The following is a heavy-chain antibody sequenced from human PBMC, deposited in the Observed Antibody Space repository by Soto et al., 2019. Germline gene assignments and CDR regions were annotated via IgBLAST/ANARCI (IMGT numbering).Heavy chain of an antibody. Sequence: QVQLQESGPGLVKPSETLSLTCTVSGGSISSYYWSWIRQPPGKGLEWIGYIYYSGSTNYNPSLKSRVTISVDTSKNQFSLKLSSVTAADTAVYYCARDGSPNYYYYGMDVWGQGTTVTVSS. J-gene: IGHJ6*02. CDR3: ARDGSPNYYYYGMDV. CDR2: IYYSGST. CDR1: GGSISSYY. V-gene: IGHV4-59*01.